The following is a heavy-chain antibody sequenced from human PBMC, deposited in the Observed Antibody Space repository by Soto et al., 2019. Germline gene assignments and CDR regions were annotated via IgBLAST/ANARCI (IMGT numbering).Heavy chain of an antibody. V-gene: IGHV1-69*13. CDR1: GGTFSSYA. D-gene: IGHD2-2*01. J-gene: IGHJ6*02. Sequence: ASVKVSCKASGGTFSSYAISWVRQAPGQGLEWMGGIIPILGTANYAQKFQGRVTITADESTSTAYMELSSLRSEDTAVYYCARGSGYCSSTSCYPYYYGMDVWGQGTTVTVSS. CDR2: IIPILGTA. CDR3: ARGSGYCSSTSCYPYYYGMDV.